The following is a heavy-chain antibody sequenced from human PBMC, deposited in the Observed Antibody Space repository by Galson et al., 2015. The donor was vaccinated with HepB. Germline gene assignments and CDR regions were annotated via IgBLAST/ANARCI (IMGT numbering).Heavy chain of an antibody. D-gene: IGHD1-26*01. CDR1: GGSFSDYY. V-gene: IGHV4-34*01. Sequence: ETLSLTCVVYGGSFSDYYWNWIRQPPGEGLEWIGEINHSGSTNYNPSLKSRVTISVDTSKKQFPLKLSSVTAADTAVYYCASDMGGRELLPGWFDPWGQGTLVTVSS. CDR3: ASDMGGRELLPGWFDP. CDR2: INHSGST. J-gene: IGHJ5*02.